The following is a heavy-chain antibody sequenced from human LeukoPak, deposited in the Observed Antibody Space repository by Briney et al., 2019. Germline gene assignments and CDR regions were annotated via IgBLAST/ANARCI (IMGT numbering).Heavy chain of an antibody. V-gene: IGHV3-21*04. CDR3: AKGYWGMSVAGAGLGPFDI. CDR1: GFTFSSYS. CDR2: ISSSSSYI. D-gene: IGHD6-19*01. J-gene: IGHJ3*02. Sequence: GGSLRLSCAASGFTFSSYSMSWVRQAPGKGLEWVSSISSSSSYIYYADSVKGRFTISRDNAKNSLYLQMNSLRAEDTALYYCAKGYWGMSVAGAGLGPFDIWGQGTMVTVSS.